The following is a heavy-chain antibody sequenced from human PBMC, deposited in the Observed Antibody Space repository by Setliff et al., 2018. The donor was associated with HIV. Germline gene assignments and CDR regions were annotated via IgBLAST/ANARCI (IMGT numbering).Heavy chain of an antibody. CDR3: ARVEAKVRGATYGMDV. V-gene: IGHV4-59*11. CDR1: GDSISNHY. CDR2: IYNSGNS. Sequence: SETLSLTCNVSGDSISNHYWNWIRQPPGKGLEWIATIYNSGNSVSNPSLKSRVTTSVDTSKNQFSLTLNSVTAADTAVYYCARVEAKVRGATYGMDVWGQGTTVTVSS. D-gene: IGHD3-10*01. J-gene: IGHJ6*02.